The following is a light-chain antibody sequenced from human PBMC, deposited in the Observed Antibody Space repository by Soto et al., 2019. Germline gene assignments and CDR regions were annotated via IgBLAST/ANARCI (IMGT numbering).Light chain of an antibody. V-gene: IGKV1-5*01. CDR3: QQYNSWT. J-gene: IGKJ1*01. CDR1: QNINNW. Sequence: DIQMTQSPSTLSASVGDRVTITCRASQNINNWLAWYQRKPGKAPKLLIYDASSLESGVPSRFSGSGSGTEFTLTISSLQPDDFATYYCQQYNSWTFDQGTKVEI. CDR2: DAS.